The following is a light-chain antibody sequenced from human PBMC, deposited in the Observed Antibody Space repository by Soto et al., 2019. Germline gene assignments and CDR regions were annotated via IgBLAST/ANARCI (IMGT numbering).Light chain of an antibody. Sequence: SYELTQAPSVSVAPGQTARIGCGGDNIGSKSVHWYQQRPGQAPVPVVYADSDRPSGIPERFSGSNPGNTATLTISRVEAGDEADYYCQVWDYDTDHFVFGPGTKVTVL. J-gene: IGLJ1*01. CDR2: ADS. CDR1: NIGSKS. CDR3: QVWDYDTDHFV. V-gene: IGLV3-21*02.